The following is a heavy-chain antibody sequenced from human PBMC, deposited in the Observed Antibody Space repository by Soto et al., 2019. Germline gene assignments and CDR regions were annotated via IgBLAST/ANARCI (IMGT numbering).Heavy chain of an antibody. D-gene: IGHD3-22*01. CDR2: ISDSGST. CDR1: GCSISRYF. Sequence: TLSLTCTVSGCSISRYFWSWIRQPPGKGLEWIGYISDSGSTNYHPSLRSRVTISVDTSKNQFSLKLRSVTAADTAGYYCARTVSGYYFDHWGQGSLVTVSS. J-gene: IGHJ4*02. CDR3: ARTVSGYYFDH. V-gene: IGHV4-59*01.